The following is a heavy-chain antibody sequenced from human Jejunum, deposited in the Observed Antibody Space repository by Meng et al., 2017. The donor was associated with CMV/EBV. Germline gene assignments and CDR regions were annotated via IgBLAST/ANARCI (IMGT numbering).Heavy chain of an antibody. J-gene: IGHJ3*02. D-gene: IGHD6-6*01. CDR1: AFKFSDYG. Sequence: AAFKFSDYGMHWGRQAPGKGLVWVSRINNDGGTTVYADSVKGRFTISRDNAKNTLSLQMNSLRGEDTAVYYCAREQSSSYAFDIWGQGTVVTVSS. V-gene: IGHV3-74*03. CDR3: AREQSSSYAFDI. CDR2: INNDGGTT.